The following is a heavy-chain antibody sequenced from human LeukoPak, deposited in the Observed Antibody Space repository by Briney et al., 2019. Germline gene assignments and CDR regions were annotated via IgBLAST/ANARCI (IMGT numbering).Heavy chain of an antibody. CDR2: IYTSGST. Sequence: PSETLSLTCTVSGGSISSGSYYWSWIRQPAGKGLEWIGRIYTSGSTNYNPSLKSRVTMSVDTSKNQFSLKLSSVTAADTAVYYCARERATIFGVVIIAYGMDVWGQGTTVTVSS. V-gene: IGHV4-61*02. CDR3: ARERATIFGVVIIAYGMDV. J-gene: IGHJ6*02. CDR1: GGSISSGSYY. D-gene: IGHD3-3*01.